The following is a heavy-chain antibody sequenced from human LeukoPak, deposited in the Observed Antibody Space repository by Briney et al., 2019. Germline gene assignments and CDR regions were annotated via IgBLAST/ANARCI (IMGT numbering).Heavy chain of an antibody. J-gene: IGHJ4*02. CDR2: IKQDGSEK. CDR3: AKGWWYWRE. Sequence: GGSLRLSCAASGFTFSSYWVTWVRQAPGKGLEWVANIKQDGSEKYYVGSVEGRFTISRDNAKNSLYLQMNSLRAEDTAVYYCAKGWWYWREWGQGTLVTVSS. D-gene: IGHD2-15*01. V-gene: IGHV3-7*01. CDR1: GFTFSSYW.